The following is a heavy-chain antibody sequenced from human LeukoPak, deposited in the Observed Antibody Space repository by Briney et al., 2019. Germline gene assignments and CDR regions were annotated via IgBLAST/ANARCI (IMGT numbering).Heavy chain of an antibody. Sequence: TGGSLRLSCAASGFTFSDYYMSWIRQAPGKGLEWVSYISSSGSTIYYADSVKGRFTISRDNAKNSLYLQMNSLRAEDTAVYYCARDPHIVVVPAARWFDPWGQGTLVTVSS. CDR2: ISSSGSTI. D-gene: IGHD2-2*01. CDR1: GFTFSDYY. CDR3: ARDPHIVVVPAARWFDP. J-gene: IGHJ5*02. V-gene: IGHV3-11*01.